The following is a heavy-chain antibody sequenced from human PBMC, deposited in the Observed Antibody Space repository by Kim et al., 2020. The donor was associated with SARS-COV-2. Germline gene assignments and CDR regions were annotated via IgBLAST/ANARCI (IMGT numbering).Heavy chain of an antibody. CDR2: ISYDGTFI. CDR3: ATDPAFTGIKYSLQ. Sequence: GGSLRLSCVASGFDFSRHAMHWVRQSPGKGLEWVAVISYDGTFIAYADSVRGRFSVSRDNFQNTLYLRMNSLRRDDTALYFCATDPAFTGIKYSLQWGSGTLVTVSS. D-gene: IGHD2-21*01. V-gene: IGHV3-30*03. CDR1: GFDFSRHA. J-gene: IGHJ2*01.